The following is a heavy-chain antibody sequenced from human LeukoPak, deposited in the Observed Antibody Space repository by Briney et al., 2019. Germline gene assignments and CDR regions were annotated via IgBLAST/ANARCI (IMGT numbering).Heavy chain of an antibody. CDR1: GFTFSSYN. V-gene: IGHV3-21*01. J-gene: IGHJ4*02. D-gene: IGHD2-15*01. CDR2: IGSSSDYI. Sequence: GGSLRLSCVVSGFTFSSYNMHWVRQAPGKGLEWVSSIGSSSDYIHYADSLKGRFTISRDIAKNSLYLQMNSLKAEDTAVYYCARGEFGDCSGGSCYFDYWGQGTLVTVSS. CDR3: ARGEFGDCSGGSCYFDY.